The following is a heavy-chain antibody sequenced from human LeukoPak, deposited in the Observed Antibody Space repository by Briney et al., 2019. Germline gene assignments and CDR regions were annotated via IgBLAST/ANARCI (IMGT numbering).Heavy chain of an antibody. D-gene: IGHD2-15*01. CDR2: INPSGGST. Sequence: ASVKVSCKASGYTFTSYYMHWVRQAPGQGLEWMGIINPSGGSTSYAQKFQGRVTMTRDTSTSTVYMELSSLRSEDTAVYYCAREPLGYCSGGSCRPYSLDVWGKGTTVTVSS. CDR1: GYTFTSYY. V-gene: IGHV1-46*01. CDR3: AREPLGYCSGGSCRPYSLDV. J-gene: IGHJ6*04.